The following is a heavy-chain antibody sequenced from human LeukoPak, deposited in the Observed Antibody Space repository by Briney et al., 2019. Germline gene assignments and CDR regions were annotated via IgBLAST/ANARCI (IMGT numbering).Heavy chain of an antibody. CDR1: GFTVSSNY. D-gene: IGHD6-19*01. J-gene: IGHJ4*02. CDR2: IYSGGST. CDR3: ARHPRVRASSGWYYFDY. Sequence: PGGSLRLSCAASGFTVSSNYMNWVRQAPGKGLEWVSVIYSGGSTYYADSVKGRFTISRDNSKNTLYLQMNSLRAEDTAVYYCARHPRVRASSGWYYFDYWGQGTLVTVSS. V-gene: IGHV3-53*01.